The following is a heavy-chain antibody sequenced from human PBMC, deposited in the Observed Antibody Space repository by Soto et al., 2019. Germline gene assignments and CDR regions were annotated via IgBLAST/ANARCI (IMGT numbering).Heavy chain of an antibody. D-gene: IGHD3-22*01. Sequence: EVQLVESGGGLVKPVGSLRLSCAASGFTFSSYSMNWVRQAPGKGLEWVSSISSSSSYIYYADSVKGRFTISRDNAKNSLYLQMNSLRAEDTAVYYCERSMIVVVILPDYWGQGTLVTVSS. CDR1: GFTFSSYS. CDR2: ISSSSSYI. J-gene: IGHJ4*02. CDR3: ERSMIVVVILPDY. V-gene: IGHV3-21*01.